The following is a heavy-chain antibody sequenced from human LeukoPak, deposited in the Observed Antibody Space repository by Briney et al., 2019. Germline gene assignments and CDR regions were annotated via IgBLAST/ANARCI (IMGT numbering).Heavy chain of an antibody. Sequence: SETLSLTCIVSGDSISNYYWSWIRQPAGKGLEWIGRFYSSVNTNYNPSLKSRVTISVDTSKNQFSLKLSSVTAADTAVYYCARLVGGGGDAFDIWGQGTMVTVSS. CDR2: FYSSVNT. D-gene: IGHD3-10*01. J-gene: IGHJ3*02. CDR1: GDSISNYY. V-gene: IGHV4-4*07. CDR3: ARLVGGGGDAFDI.